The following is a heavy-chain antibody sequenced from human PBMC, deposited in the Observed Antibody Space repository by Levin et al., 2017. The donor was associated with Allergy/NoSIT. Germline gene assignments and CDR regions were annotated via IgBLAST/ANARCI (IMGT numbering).Heavy chain of an antibody. Sequence: KISCKASGGTFSSYAISWVRQAPGQGLEWMGGIIPIFGTANYAQKFQGRVTITADESTSTAYMELSSLRSEDTAVYYCARTVDTAMLLVYWGQGTLVTVSS. CDR3: ARTVDTAMLLVY. D-gene: IGHD5-18*01. J-gene: IGHJ4*02. CDR1: GGTFSSYA. V-gene: IGHV1-69*01. CDR2: IIPIFGTA.